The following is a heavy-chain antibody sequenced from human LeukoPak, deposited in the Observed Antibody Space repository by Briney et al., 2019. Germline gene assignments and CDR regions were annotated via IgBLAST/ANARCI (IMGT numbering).Heavy chain of an antibody. J-gene: IGHJ5*02. D-gene: IGHD2-2*01. CDR2: IYHSGST. V-gene: IGHV4-38-2*01. CDR1: GYSISSGYY. CDR3: AGAVVVVPAAIIGNWFDP. Sequence: SETLSLTCAVSGYSISSGYYWGWIRQPPGKGLEWIGSIYHSGSTYYSPSLKSRVTISVDTSKNQFSLKLSSVTAADTAVYYCAGAVVVVPAAIIGNWFDPWGQGTLVTVSS.